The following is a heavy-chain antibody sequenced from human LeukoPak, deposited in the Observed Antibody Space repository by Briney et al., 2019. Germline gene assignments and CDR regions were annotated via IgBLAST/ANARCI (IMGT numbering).Heavy chain of an antibody. D-gene: IGHD3-22*01. V-gene: IGHV3-21*01. CDR3: ARLRRNSDSSGYYYYYDY. CDR2: ISVRSNYI. Sequence: PGGSLRLSCAASGYTFSSFSINWVRQAPGKGLEWVSSISVRSNYIYYADSVRGRFSISRDDARNSLYLQMDSLRGDDTAVYYCARLRRNSDSSGYYYYYDYWGQGTLVTVSS. J-gene: IGHJ4*02. CDR1: GYTFSSFS.